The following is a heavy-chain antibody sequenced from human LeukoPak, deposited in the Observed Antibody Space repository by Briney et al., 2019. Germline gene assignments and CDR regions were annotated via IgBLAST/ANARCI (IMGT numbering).Heavy chain of an antibody. CDR3: ARGSGTMVRGVANWFDP. CDR2: ISYDGSNK. Sequence: GRSLRLSCAASGFTFSSYAIHWVRQAPGKGLEWVAVISYDGSNKYYADPVKGRFTISRDNSKNTLYLQMNSLRAEDTAMFYCARGSGTMVRGVANWFDPWGQGTLVTVSS. V-gene: IGHV3-30-3*01. D-gene: IGHD3-10*01. CDR1: GFTFSSYA. J-gene: IGHJ5*02.